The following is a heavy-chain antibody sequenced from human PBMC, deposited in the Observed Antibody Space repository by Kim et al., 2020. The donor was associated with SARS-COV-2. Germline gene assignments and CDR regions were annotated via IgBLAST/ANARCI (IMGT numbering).Heavy chain of an antibody. J-gene: IGHJ4*01. CDR2: ISYDGSNK. CDR1: GFTFSSYA. CDR3: ARGGEQWLVKGPFDY. Sequence: GGSLRLSCAASGFTFSSYAMHWVRQAPGKGLEWVAVISYDGSNKYYADSVKGRFTISRDNSKNTLYLQMNSLRAEDTAVYYCARGGEQWLVKGPFDYWG. D-gene: IGHD6-19*01. V-gene: IGHV3-30*04.